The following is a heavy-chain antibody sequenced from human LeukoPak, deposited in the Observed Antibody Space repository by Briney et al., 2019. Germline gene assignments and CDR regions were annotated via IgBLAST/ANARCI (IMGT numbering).Heavy chain of an antibody. J-gene: IGHJ4*02. CDR2: INGDGTTP. CDR1: GFTFASNW. CDR3: AREWKGAVDF. Sequence: QPGGSLRLSCTASGFTFASNWLHWGRQAAGKGLMWVSRINGDGTTPRDADSVKGRFTTSRDNAKNTLFLQMNSLRAEDTAVYFCAREWKGAVDFWGQGTLVTVSS. D-gene: IGHD1-1*01. V-gene: IGHV3-74*01.